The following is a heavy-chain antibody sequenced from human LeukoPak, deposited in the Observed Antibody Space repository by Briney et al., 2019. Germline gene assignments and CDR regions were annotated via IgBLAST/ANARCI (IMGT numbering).Heavy chain of an antibody. J-gene: IGHJ4*02. D-gene: IGHD1-26*01. Sequence: PGGSLRLSCAASGFTFSSYWMNWVRHAPGKGPVWVSRIASDGSSTTYADSVKGRSTIFRDNAKNTLYLQMNSLRAEDTAVYYCVRDLGGRSGHWGQGTLVTVSS. CDR1: GFTFSSYW. CDR2: IASDGSST. CDR3: VRDLGGRSGH. V-gene: IGHV3-74*01.